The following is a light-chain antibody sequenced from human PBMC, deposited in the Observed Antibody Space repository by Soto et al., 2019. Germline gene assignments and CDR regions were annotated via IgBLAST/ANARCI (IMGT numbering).Light chain of an antibody. CDR2: EVS. CDR3: SSYTSSSTVV. CDR1: SSDVGGYDY. Sequence: QSALTQPPSASGSPGRSVTISCTGTSSDVGGYDYVSWFQQHPGKAPKLIIYEVSNRPSGVSNRFSGSKSGNTASLTISGLQAEDEADYYCSSYTSSSTVVFGGGTKLTVL. V-gene: IGLV2-14*01. J-gene: IGLJ2*01.